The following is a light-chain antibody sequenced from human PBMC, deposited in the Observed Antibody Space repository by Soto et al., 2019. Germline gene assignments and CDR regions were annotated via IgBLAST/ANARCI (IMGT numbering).Light chain of an antibody. V-gene: IGLV2-18*02. CDR3: TSYATGSAYV. CDR2: DVS. Sequence: QSALTQPPSVSGSPGQSVTISCTGTSSDVGGYNRVSWSQQPPGKAPKLLIYDVSNRPSGGSTRFSGSKSGNTASLTISGLQAEDEADYYCTSYATGSAYVFGPGTKLTVL. J-gene: IGLJ1*01. CDR1: SSDVGGYNR.